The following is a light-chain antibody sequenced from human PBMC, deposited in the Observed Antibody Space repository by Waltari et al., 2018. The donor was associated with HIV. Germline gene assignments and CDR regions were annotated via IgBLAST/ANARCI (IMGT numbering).Light chain of an antibody. CDR3: QQYGSSPFT. J-gene: IGKJ3*01. Sequence: EIVLTQSPGTLSLSPGERATLSCRASQSVSSSYLAWYQQKPGQAPRLLISGASSRATGIPYSFSGGGSGTDFTLTISRLEPEDFAVYYCQQYGSSPFTFGPGTKVDIK. CDR2: GAS. CDR1: QSVSSSY. V-gene: IGKV3-20*01.